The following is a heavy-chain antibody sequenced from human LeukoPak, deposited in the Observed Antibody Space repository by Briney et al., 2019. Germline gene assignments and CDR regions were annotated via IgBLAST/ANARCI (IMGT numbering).Heavy chain of an antibody. Sequence: PGGSLRLSCAASGFTFSSYSMNWVRQAPGKGLEWVSSISSSSSYIYYADSVKGRFTTSRDNAKNSLYLQMNSLRAEDTAVYYCARDDGSYSRSPGFDYWGQGTLVTVSS. V-gene: IGHV3-21*01. J-gene: IGHJ4*02. CDR3: ARDDGSYSRSPGFDY. D-gene: IGHD1-26*01. CDR2: ISSSSSYI. CDR1: GFTFSSYS.